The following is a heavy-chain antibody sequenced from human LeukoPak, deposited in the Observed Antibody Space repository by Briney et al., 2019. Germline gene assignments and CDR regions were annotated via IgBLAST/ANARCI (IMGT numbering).Heavy chain of an antibody. J-gene: IGHJ6*04. CDR3: ARNSSDWYGYMDV. Sequence: ASVKVSCKASGYTFNSYGISWGRQAPGQGLEWMGWISTYHGYANYAQRLQGRVTMTTETSTSTAYMELRSLRSDDTAVYYCARNSSDWYGYMDVWGKGTTVTVSS. CDR2: ISTYHGYA. V-gene: IGHV1-18*01. CDR1: GYTFNSYG. D-gene: IGHD6-19*01.